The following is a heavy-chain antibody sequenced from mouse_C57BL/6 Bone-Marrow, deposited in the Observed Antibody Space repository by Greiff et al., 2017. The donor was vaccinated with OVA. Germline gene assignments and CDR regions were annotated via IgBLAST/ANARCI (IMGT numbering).Heavy chain of an antibody. V-gene: IGHV5-17*01. Sequence: EVKLVESGGGLVKPGGSLKLSCAASGFTFSDYGMHWVRQAPEKGLEWVAYISSGSSTIYYADTVKGRFTISRDNAKNTLFLQMTSLRSDDTAMYYCASSSYYYAMDYWGQGTSVTVSS. J-gene: IGHJ4*01. D-gene: IGHD1-1*01. CDR2: ISSGSSTI. CDR1: GFTFSDYG. CDR3: ASSSYYYAMDY.